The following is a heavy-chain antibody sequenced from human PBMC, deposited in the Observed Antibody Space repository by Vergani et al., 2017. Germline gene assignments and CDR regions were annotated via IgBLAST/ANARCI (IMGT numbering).Heavy chain of an antibody. CDR1: FDSIRNLY. J-gene: IGHJ5*02. CDR3: ASDTHSGQRADR. CDR2: IHYSENT. Sequence: QVQLQESGPGLVKSSETLSLTCSVSFDSIRNLYCNWIRPPPGKGLEWIGSIHYSENTNYNPSLKTRVTISVDTSKNQFSLTLTSVTAADTAVYYCASDTHSGQRADRWGQGILGTVTS. D-gene: IGHD6-19*01. V-gene: IGHV4-59*11.